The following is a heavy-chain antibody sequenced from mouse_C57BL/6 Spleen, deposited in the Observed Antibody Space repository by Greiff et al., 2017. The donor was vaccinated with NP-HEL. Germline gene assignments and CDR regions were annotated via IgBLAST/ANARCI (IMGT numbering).Heavy chain of an antibody. CDR3: ASWDGAYFDY. CDR1: GYSITSGYY. CDR2: ISYDGSN. V-gene: IGHV3-6*01. Sequence: EVQLVESGPGLVKPSQSLSLTCSVTGYSITSGYYWNWIRQFPGNKLEWMGYISYDGSNNYNPSLKNRISITRDTSKNQFFLKLNSVTTEDTATYYCASWDGAYFDYWGQGTTLTVSS. D-gene: IGHD4-1*01. J-gene: IGHJ2*01.